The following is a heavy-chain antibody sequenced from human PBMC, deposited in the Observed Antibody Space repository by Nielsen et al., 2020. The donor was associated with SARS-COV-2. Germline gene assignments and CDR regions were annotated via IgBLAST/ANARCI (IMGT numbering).Heavy chain of an antibody. V-gene: IGHV3-30*04. CDR1: GFTFSSHA. Sequence: GESLKISCAASGFTFSSHAMHWVRQAPGKGLEWLTIMSSDGGNELYADAVKGRFTISRDNSKNTLYLQLNSLRLEDTAVYFCARETIDHTSSFVDYWGQGTLVTVSP. CDR3: ARETIDHTSSFVDY. CDR2: MSSDGGNE. J-gene: IGHJ4*02. D-gene: IGHD6-6*01.